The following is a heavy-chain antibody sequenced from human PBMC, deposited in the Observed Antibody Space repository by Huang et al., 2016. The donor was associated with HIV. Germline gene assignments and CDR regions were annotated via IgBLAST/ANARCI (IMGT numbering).Heavy chain of an antibody. CDR3: AREDLLLGKYGDYEENAFDI. Sequence: QVQLQESGPGLVKPSETLSLTCTVSGGSVSSGSYYWSWIRQPPVKGLEWIGYIYYSGSTNYNPFLKVRVTISVDTAKNQFSLKLSAVTAADTAVYYCAREDLLLGKYGDYEENAFDIWGQGTMVTVSS. D-gene: IGHD4-17*01. CDR1: GGSVSSGSYY. J-gene: IGHJ3*02. V-gene: IGHV4-61*01. CDR2: IYYSGST.